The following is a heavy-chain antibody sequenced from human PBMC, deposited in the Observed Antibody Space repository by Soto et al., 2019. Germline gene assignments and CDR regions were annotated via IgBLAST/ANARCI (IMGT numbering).Heavy chain of an antibody. V-gene: IGHV3-30*18. CDR2: ISYDGSNK. CDR1: GFTFSSYG. D-gene: IGHD3-22*01. CDR3: AKDLPNRHYDSSGLDY. J-gene: IGHJ4*02. Sequence: GGSLRLSCAASGFTFSSYGMHWVRQAPGKGLEWVAVISYDGSNKYYADSVKGRFTISRDNSKNTLYLQMNSLRAEDTAVYYCAKDLPNRHYDSSGLDYWGQGTLVTVSS.